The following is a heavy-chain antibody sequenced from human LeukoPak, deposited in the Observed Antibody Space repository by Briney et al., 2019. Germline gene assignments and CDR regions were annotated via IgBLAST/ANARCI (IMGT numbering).Heavy chain of an antibody. Sequence: GGSLRLSCAASGFTFSSYSMNWVRQAPGKGLEWVSSISSSSSYIYYADSVKGRFTISRDNAKNSLYLQMNSLRAEDTAVYYCARDQLLDAFDIWGQGTMVTVSS. V-gene: IGHV3-21*01. CDR1: GFTFSSYS. D-gene: IGHD2-2*01. CDR3: ARDQLLDAFDI. CDR2: ISSSSSYI. J-gene: IGHJ3*02.